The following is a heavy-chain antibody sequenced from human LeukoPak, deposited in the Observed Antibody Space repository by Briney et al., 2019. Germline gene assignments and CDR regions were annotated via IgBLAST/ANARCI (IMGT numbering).Heavy chain of an antibody. Sequence: SETLSLTCAVYGGSFSGYYWSWIRQPPGKGLEWIGEINHSGSTNYNPSLKSRVTISVDTSKNQFSLKLSSVTAADTAVYYCAADDYFAFDIWGQGTMVTVSS. CDR2: INHSGST. CDR3: AADDYFAFDI. V-gene: IGHV4-34*01. CDR1: GGSFSGYY. D-gene: IGHD2/OR15-2a*01. J-gene: IGHJ3*02.